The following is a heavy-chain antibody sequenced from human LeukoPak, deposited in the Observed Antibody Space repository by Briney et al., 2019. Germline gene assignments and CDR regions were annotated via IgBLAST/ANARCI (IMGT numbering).Heavy chain of an antibody. J-gene: IGHJ5*02. V-gene: IGHV6-1*01. Sequence: SQTLSLTCAISGDSVSSNSAAWNWIRQSPSRGLAWLVRTYYRSKWYNDYAVSVKSRITINPDTSKNQFSLQLNSVTPEDTAVYYCARDLLYCSSTSRYSGFDPWGQGTLVTVSS. D-gene: IGHD2-2*02. CDR3: ARDLLYCSSTSRYSGFDP. CDR1: GDSVSSNSAA. CDR2: TYYRSKWYN.